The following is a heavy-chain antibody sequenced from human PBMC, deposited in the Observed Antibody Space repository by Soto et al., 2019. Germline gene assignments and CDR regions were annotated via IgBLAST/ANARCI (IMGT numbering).Heavy chain of an antibody. D-gene: IGHD2-21*02. V-gene: IGHV4-31*03. CDR2: IYYRGGT. CDR1: GGSTSGDYY. Sequence: PSETLSLTCTVSGGSTSGDYYLSWILQHPWKGLEWIAYIYYRGGTFYNPSLADRLSISIDTSKNQFSLKLTSVTAADTAVYYCARVSREKGSDPFDFWGHGTLVTAPQ. J-gene: IGHJ4*01. CDR3: ARVSREKGSDPFDF.